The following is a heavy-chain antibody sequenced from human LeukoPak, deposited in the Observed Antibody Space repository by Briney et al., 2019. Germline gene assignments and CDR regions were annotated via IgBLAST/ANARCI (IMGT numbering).Heavy chain of an antibody. D-gene: IGHD3-22*01. J-gene: IGHJ4*02. CDR1: GFTFSSYT. CDR3: ARELQDSSGYFDY. Sequence: GGSLRLSCAASGFTFSSYTMNWVRQAPGKGLEWTSSISSSSYYTYYADSVKGRFTLSRDNAKNSLYLQMNSLRAEDTAVYYCARELQDSSGYFDYWGQGTLVTVSS. V-gene: IGHV3-21*01. CDR2: ISSSSYYT.